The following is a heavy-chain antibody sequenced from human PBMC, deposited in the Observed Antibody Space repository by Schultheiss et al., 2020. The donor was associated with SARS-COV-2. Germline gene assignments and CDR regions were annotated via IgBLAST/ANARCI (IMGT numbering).Heavy chain of an antibody. CDR3: ARFKEAVAAREYYYYGMDV. Sequence: SETLSLTCAVYGGSFSDYSWTWVRQPPGKGLEWIGRIYTSGSTNYNPSLKSRVTISVDTSKNQFSLKLSSVTAADTAVYYCARFKEAVAAREYYYYGMDVWGQGTTVTVSS. CDR2: IYTSGST. V-gene: IGHV4-59*10. CDR1: GGSFSDYS. D-gene: IGHD6-19*01. J-gene: IGHJ6*02.